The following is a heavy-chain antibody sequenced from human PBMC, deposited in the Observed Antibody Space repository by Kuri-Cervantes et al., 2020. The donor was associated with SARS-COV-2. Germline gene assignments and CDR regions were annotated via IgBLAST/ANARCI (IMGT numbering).Heavy chain of an antibody. CDR2: IHPSGST. CDR3: ARGAVARVGWFDP. CDR1: GDSFSDSY. V-gene: IGHV4-4*07. J-gene: IGHJ5*02. D-gene: IGHD2-15*01. Sequence: GSLRLSCVVSGDSFSDSYWSWIRQPAGKGLEWIGRIHPSGSTNYNSSLESRVTISVDTSKNQFSLKLSSVTAADTAVYYCARGAVARVGWFDPWGQGTLVTVSS.